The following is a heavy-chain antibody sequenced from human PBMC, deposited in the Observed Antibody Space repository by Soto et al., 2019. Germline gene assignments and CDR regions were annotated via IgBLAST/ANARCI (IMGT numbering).Heavy chain of an antibody. CDR1: GFTFSDSA. J-gene: IGHJ4*02. V-gene: IGHV3-23*01. D-gene: IGHD6-19*01. Sequence: EVQLLESGGGLVQPGGSLRLSCTASGFTFSDSAMTWVRQAPGKGLEWVSISSAAGRSSYHSDSVRGRFTISRYNSRNTIYRRMTRLTADDTAVYYCTKNSHWLDVHLDSWGQGIQVTVSS. CDR3: TKNSHWLDVHLDS. CDR2: SSAAGRSS.